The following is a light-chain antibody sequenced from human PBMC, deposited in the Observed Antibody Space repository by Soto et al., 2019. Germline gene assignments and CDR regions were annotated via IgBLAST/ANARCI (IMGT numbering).Light chain of an antibody. V-gene: IGKV3-20*01. Sequence: EIVLMQSPGTLSLSPGERATLSCRASQSVSNSYLAWYQQKPGQAPRLLIYGASSRATGIPDRFSGSGSGTDFALTISRLEPEDFAVYHCQQYGGSPWTFGQGTKVEIK. CDR2: GAS. J-gene: IGKJ1*01. CDR1: QSVSNSY. CDR3: QQYGGSPWT.